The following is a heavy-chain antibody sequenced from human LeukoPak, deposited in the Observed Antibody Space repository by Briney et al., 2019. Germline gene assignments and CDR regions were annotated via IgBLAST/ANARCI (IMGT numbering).Heavy chain of an antibody. V-gene: IGHV3-64D*06. J-gene: IGHJ4*02. CDR2: ISHDGSNT. D-gene: IGHD6-13*01. CDR1: GFTFSYYA. CDR3: VKTAGSWYGYFDY. Sequence: GGSLRLSCSASGFTFSYYALQWVRQAPGEGLEFGSTISHDGSNTIYAGSVKGRFTVSRDNSKNTLYLQMTSLRPEDTAVYYCVKTAGSWYGYFDYWGQGTLVTVSS.